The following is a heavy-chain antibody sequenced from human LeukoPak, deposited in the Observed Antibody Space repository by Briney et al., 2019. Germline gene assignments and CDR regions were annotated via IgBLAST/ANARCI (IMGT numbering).Heavy chain of an antibody. CDR2: ISAYNGNT. Sequence: ASVKVSCKASGGTFSSYAISWVRQAPGQGLEWMGWISAYNGNTNYAQKLQGRVTMTTDTSTSTAYMELRSLRSDDTAVYYCARDRPDYGDYVYYYYGMDVWGQGTTVTVSS. V-gene: IGHV1-18*01. CDR1: GGTFSSYA. J-gene: IGHJ6*02. D-gene: IGHD4-17*01. CDR3: ARDRPDYGDYVYYYYGMDV.